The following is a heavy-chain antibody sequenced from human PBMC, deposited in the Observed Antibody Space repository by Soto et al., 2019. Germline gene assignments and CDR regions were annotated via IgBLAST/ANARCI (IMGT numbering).Heavy chain of an antibody. D-gene: IGHD3-16*02. J-gene: IGHJ4*02. CDR1: GFTFSSYA. CDR3: AKSLGDMVTFGGVIIVTLGDY. Sequence: PGGSLRLSCAASGFTFSSYALSWVRQGPGKGLEWVSGISGSGGSTYYADSVKGRFTISRDNSKNTLYLQMNSLRAEDTAVYYCAKSLGDMVTFGGVIIVTLGDYWGQGTLVTVSS. V-gene: IGHV3-23*01. CDR2: ISGSGGST.